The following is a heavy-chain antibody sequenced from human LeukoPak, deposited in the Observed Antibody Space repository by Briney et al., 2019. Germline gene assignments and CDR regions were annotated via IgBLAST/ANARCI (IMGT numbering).Heavy chain of an antibody. CDR1: GFTFTSSA. J-gene: IGHJ5*02. CDR2: IVVGSGNT. Sequence: RASVKVSCKASGFTFTSSAVQWVRQARGQRLEWIGWIVVGSGNTNYAQKFQERVTITRDMSTSTAYMELSSLRSEDTAVYYCAAAPAVVSPLDPWGQGTLVTVSS. CDR3: AAAPAVVSPLDP. D-gene: IGHD2-2*01. V-gene: IGHV1-58*01.